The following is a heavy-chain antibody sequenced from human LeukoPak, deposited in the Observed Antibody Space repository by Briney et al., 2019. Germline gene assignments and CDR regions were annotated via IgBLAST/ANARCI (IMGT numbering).Heavy chain of an antibody. D-gene: IGHD1-14*01. J-gene: IGHJ5*02. V-gene: IGHV3-48*03. CDR2: ISSSGRTI. Sequence: PGRSLRLSSAASGFTFSSYEMNWVRQAPGKGLEWVSYISSSGRTIYYADSVKGRFTIPRDNAKNSLYLQMDSLRAEDTAVYYCAIVPTGWFDPWGQGTLVTVSS. CDR1: GFTFSSYE. CDR3: AIVPTGWFDP.